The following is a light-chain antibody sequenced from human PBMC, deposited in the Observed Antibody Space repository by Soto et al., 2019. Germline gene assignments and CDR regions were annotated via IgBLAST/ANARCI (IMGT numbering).Light chain of an antibody. J-gene: IGKJ3*01. CDR3: QQYSSAPPEFT. CDR2: GAS. V-gene: IGKV3-20*01. Sequence: EIVLTQSPGTLSVSPGERVTLSCRASQSVNSNYLAGYQQRPGQAPRLLIFGASYRATGIPDRFSGSGSGTDFTLTISRLEPEVFAVYYCQQYSSAPPEFTFGPGTKVDSK. CDR1: QSVNSNY.